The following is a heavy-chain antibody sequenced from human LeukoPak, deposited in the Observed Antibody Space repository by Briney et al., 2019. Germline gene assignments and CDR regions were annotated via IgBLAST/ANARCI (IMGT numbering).Heavy chain of an antibody. J-gene: IGHJ4*02. CDR2: IYHSGST. D-gene: IGHD3-3*01. Sequence: PSETLSLTCAVSGYSISSGYYCGWIRQPLGKGLEWIGSIYHSGSTYYNPSLKSRVTISVDTSKNQFSLKLSSVTAADTAVDYCARWYYDFWSGNFDYWGQGTLVTVSS. V-gene: IGHV4-38-2*01. CDR3: ARWYYDFWSGNFDY. CDR1: GYSISSGYY.